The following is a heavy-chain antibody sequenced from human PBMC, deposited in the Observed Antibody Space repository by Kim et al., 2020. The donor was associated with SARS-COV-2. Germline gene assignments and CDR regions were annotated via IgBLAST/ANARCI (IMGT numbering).Heavy chain of an antibody. CDR3: ARAEGGIAAAFDY. Sequence: SETLSLTCTVSGGSISSGGYYWSWIRQHPGKGLVWIGYIYYSGSTYYNPSLKSRVITSVDTSKNQFSLKLSPVTAADTAVYYCARAEGGIAAAFDYWGQGTLVTVSS. CDR1: GGSISSGGYY. CDR2: IYYSGST. V-gene: IGHV4-31*03. D-gene: IGHD6-13*01. J-gene: IGHJ4*02.